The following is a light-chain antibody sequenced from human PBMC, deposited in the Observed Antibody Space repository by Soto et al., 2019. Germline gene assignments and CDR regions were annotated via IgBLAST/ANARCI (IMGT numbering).Light chain of an antibody. Sequence: DIQMTQSPSPLSAFVGDRVTITCQASQDISKFLNWYQHKPGKAPKLLIYDASNLEAGVPSRFSGSRSGTDFTLTINRLQPEDIATYYCQQYFNRPPGFGGGTKVDIK. J-gene: IGKJ4*01. CDR2: DAS. V-gene: IGKV1-33*01. CDR3: QQYFNRPPG. CDR1: QDISKF.